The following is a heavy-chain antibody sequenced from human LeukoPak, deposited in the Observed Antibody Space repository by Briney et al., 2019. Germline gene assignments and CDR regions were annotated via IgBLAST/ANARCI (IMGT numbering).Heavy chain of an antibody. Sequence: SETLPLTCTVSGGSISSSSYYWGWIRQPPGKGLEWIGSIYYSGSTYYNPSLKSRVTISVDTSKNQFSLKLSSVTAADTAVYYCARLWFGGAFDIWGQGTMVTVSS. CDR3: ARLWFGGAFDI. CDR1: GGSISSSSYY. D-gene: IGHD3-10*01. V-gene: IGHV4-39*01. CDR2: IYYSGST. J-gene: IGHJ3*02.